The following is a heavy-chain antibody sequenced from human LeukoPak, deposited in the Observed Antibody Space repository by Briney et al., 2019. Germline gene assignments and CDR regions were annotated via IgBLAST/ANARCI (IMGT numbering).Heavy chain of an antibody. CDR1: GFXFSRYW. D-gene: IGHD6-13*01. V-gene: IGHV3-7*04. J-gene: IGHJ4*02. Sequence: GGSLRLSCGASGFXFSRYWMSWVRQAPGKGLEWVANIKPDGSEKHYVDSVKGRFTFSRDNAKNSLYLQMNGLRAEDMAVYYCARLAAGSDYFDYWGQGTLVTVSS. CDR2: IKPDGSEK. CDR3: ARLAAGSDYFDY.